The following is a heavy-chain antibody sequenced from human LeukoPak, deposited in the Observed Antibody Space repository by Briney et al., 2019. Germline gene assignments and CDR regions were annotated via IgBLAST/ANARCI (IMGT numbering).Heavy chain of an antibody. V-gene: IGHV4-59*01. CDR2: IYYSGST. CDR1: GVSFSNYD. J-gene: IGHJ6*02. Sequence: SETLTLTCTVSGVSFSNYDWSWIRQPPGKGLEWIGYIYYSGSTTYNASLKSGVNMSVDTSENQFSLKLRSVTAADAAVYYCARTDLRIRGALNHYYYGMDVWGQGTTVTVSS. D-gene: IGHD3-10*01. CDR3: ARTDLRIRGALNHYYYGMDV.